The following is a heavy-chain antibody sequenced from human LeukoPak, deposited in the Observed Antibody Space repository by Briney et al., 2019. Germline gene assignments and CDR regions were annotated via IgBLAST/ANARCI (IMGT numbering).Heavy chain of an antibody. CDR2: ISSYNGKT. J-gene: IGHJ4*02. CDR3: ARDRGRGIATADYYFDY. Sequence: ASVRVSCKASGYTFTTDGISWVRQAPGQGLEWMGWISSYNGKTIYAQRLQGRVTMTTDTSTSTAYMELWSLRSDDTAVYYCARDRGRGIATADYYFDYWGQGTLVTVSS. V-gene: IGHV1-18*01. D-gene: IGHD6-13*01. CDR1: GYTFTTDG.